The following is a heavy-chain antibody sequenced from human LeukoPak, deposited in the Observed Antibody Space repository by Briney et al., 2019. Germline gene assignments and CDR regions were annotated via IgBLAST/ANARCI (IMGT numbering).Heavy chain of an antibody. CDR2: ISSSSSTI. Sequence: GGSLRLSCAVSGFTFSSYSMNWVRQAPGKGLEWVSYISSSSSTIYYADSVKGRFTISRDNAKNSLYLQMNSLRAEDTAVYYCARAPFGVHSGSYWDYWGQGTLVTVSS. V-gene: IGHV3-48*04. CDR1: GFTFSSYS. J-gene: IGHJ4*02. D-gene: IGHD1-26*01. CDR3: ARAPFGVHSGSYWDY.